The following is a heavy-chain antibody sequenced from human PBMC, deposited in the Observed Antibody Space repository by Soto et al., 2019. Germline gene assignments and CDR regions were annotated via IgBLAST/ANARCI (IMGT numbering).Heavy chain of an antibody. CDR2: FSLSGTT. J-gene: IGHJ4*02. CDR1: GASITGSSY. Sequence: QVQLQESGPGLMKPSETLSLTCTVSGASITGSSYWSWIRQPAGQGLEWLGRFSLSGTTNYNPSLRSRVTMSADVSKNQFSLRLTSVTAADTALYYCARGMTPPGAPAWYYFDSWGQGTLVTVSS. D-gene: IGHD2-8*02. V-gene: IGHV4-4*07. CDR3: ARGMTPPGAPAWYYFDS.